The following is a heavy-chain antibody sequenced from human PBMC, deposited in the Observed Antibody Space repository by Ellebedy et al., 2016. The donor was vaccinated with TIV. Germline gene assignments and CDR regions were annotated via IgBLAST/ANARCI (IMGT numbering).Heavy chain of an antibody. CDR2: ISYDGSNK. J-gene: IGHJ4*02. CDR1: GFTFSSYA. CDR3: AREDHYYDSSGPFDY. D-gene: IGHD3-22*01. Sequence: GESLKISXAASGFTFSSYAMHWVRQAPGKGLEWVAVISYDGSNKYYADSVKGRFTISRDNSKNTLYLQMNSLRAEDTAVYYCAREDHYYDSSGPFDYWGQGTLVTVSS. V-gene: IGHV3-30-3*01.